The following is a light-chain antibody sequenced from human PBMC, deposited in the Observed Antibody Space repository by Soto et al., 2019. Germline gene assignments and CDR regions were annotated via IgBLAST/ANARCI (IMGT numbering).Light chain of an antibody. CDR1: QDIKKD. CDR3: QHYDNLPPFT. Sequence: DIQMTQSPSSLSASIGDRVTITCQASQDIKKDLSWYQQKPGRAPKLLIYGASNLETGVPSRFSGRGYGTDFTLAISSLQHEDIATYYCQHYDNLPPFTFGPGTKV. CDR2: GAS. J-gene: IGKJ3*01. V-gene: IGKV1-33*01.